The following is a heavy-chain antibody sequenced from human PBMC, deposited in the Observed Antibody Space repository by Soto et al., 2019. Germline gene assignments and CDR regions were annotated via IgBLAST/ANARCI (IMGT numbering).Heavy chain of an antibody. CDR2: IYYSGST. D-gene: IGHD6-25*01. J-gene: IGHJ6*02. Sequence: PSETLSLTCTVSGGPISSGGYYWSWIRQHPGKGLEWIGYIYYSGSTYYNPSLKSRLTISVDRSKKQFSLRLTSVTAADTAVYYCVRGSAAGGMDVWGQGTTVTVSS. CDR3: VRGSAAGGMDV. CDR1: GGPISSGGYY. V-gene: IGHV4-31*03.